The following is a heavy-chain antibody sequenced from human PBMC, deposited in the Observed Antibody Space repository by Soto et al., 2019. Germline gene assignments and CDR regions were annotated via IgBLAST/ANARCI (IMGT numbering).Heavy chain of an antibody. D-gene: IGHD3-10*01. V-gene: IGHV1-18*01. J-gene: IGHJ4*02. CDR1: GYTFTSYG. CDR3: AREYGSGSRFDS. Sequence: QVQLVQSGAEVKKPGASVKVSCKASGYTFTSYGISWVRQAPGQGLEWMGWISAYNGNTKYAQKLQCRVTMTPDTSTSTAYMELRTLRSDGTDVYYCAREYGSGSRFDSWGKGTLVTVSS. CDR2: ISAYNGNT.